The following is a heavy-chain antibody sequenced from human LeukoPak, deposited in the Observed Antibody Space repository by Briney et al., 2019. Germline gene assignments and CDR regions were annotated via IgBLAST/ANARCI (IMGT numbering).Heavy chain of an antibody. D-gene: IGHD3-9*01. CDR1: GYTFTNYG. J-gene: IGHJ3*02. CDR2: ISGYNGDT. V-gene: IGHV1-18*01. CDR3: ASPTLYDILTGYRSDAFDI. Sequence: GASVKVPCKAPGYTFTNYGITWVRQAPGQGLEWMGWISGYNGDTKYAQKLQGRVTMTRDTSTSTVYMELSSLRSEDTAVYYCASPTLYDILTGYRSDAFDIWGQGTMVTVSS.